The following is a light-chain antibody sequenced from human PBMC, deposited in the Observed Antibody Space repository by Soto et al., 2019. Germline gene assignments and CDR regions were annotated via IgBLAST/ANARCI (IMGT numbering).Light chain of an antibody. J-gene: IGKJ1*01. Sequence: DIVITQSPATLSVSPGERATLSCRASQSVSSNLAWYQQKPGQAPRLLIYDASTRATGIPARFSGSGSGTEFTLTISSLQSEDFAVYYCQQYNNWLTWTFGQGTKVDI. V-gene: IGKV3-15*01. CDR3: QQYNNWLTWT. CDR2: DAS. CDR1: QSVSSN.